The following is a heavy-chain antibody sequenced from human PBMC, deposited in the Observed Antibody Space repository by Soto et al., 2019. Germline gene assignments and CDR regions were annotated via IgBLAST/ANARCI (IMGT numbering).Heavy chain of an antibody. Sequence: GGTLRLSCEASGFPFSSFGIHWVRHAPGKGLEWLAIIWNGGSNVYYADSVKGRFTITRDNSKKTVYLQLSTLRAEDTAVYFCAREETDNGGFSDSWGQGTLVTVSS. J-gene: IGHJ4*02. CDR2: IWNGGSNV. V-gene: IGHV3-33*01. CDR3: AREETDNGGFSDS. CDR1: GFPFSSFG. D-gene: IGHD2-15*01.